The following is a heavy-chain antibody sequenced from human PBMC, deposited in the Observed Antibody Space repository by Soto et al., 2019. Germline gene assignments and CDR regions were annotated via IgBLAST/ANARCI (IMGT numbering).Heavy chain of an antibody. CDR3: ATQIRSRQYYYYYYMDV. D-gene: IGHD6-13*01. V-gene: IGHV1-24*01. CDR2: FDPDDGET. CDR1: AYTFSELS. Sequence: GASVKVSCKVSAYTFSELSMRWVRQAPGKGLEWMGGFDPDDGETMYAQKFQGRVTMTEDTSTDTAYMELNSLRSEDTAVYYCATQIRSRQYYYYYYMDVWGKGTTVTVSS. J-gene: IGHJ6*03.